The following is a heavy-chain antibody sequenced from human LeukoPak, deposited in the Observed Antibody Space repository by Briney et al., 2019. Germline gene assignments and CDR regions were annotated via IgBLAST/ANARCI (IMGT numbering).Heavy chain of an antibody. CDR3: ARDPERTGTISPPS. CDR1: GFIFSSYG. V-gene: IGHV3-30*02. CDR2: IRYDASNE. Sequence: GGSLRLSCTASGFIFSSYGMHWVRQAPGKGLEWVAFIRYDASNEYYTDSVKGRFTISRGNSENTLYLQMNSLRAEDTAVYYCARDPERTGTISPPSWGQGTLVTVSS. J-gene: IGHJ4*02. D-gene: IGHD1-7*01.